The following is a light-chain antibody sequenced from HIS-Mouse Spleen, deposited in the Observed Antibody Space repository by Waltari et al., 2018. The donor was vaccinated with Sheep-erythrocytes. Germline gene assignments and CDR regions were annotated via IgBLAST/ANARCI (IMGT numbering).Light chain of an antibody. CDR1: QGISSA. Sequence: ASQLTQSPSSLSASVGDRVTITCRASQGISSALACYQQKPGKAPKLLIYDASSLESGVPSRFSGSGSGTDFTLTISSLQPEDFATYYCQQFNNYPRTFGQGTKVEIK. J-gene: IGKJ1*01. V-gene: IGKV1-13*01. CDR3: QQFNNYPRT. CDR2: DAS.